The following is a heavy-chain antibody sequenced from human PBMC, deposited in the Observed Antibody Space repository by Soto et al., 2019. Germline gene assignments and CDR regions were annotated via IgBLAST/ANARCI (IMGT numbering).Heavy chain of an antibody. Sequence: GGSLRLSCAASGFTFSSYDMNWVRQAPGKGLEWVSGIRSSGNRTDYADSAKGRFAISRDNSKYTLYLQMNSLRAEDTAIYYCARFGSGSDAFDIWGQGTMVTVSS. V-gene: IGHV3-23*01. CDR1: GFTFSSYD. J-gene: IGHJ3*02. CDR2: IRSSGNRT. CDR3: ARFGSGSDAFDI. D-gene: IGHD3-3*01.